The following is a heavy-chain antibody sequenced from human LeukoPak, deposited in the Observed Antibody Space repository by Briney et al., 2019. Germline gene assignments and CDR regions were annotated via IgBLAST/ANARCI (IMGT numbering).Heavy chain of an antibody. D-gene: IGHD6-19*01. CDR3: ARAGYSSGWYGNYFDY. CDR2: INHSGST. CDR1: GGXXXGYY. Sequence: YGGXXXGYYWSWIRQPPGKGLEWIGEINHSGSTNYNPSLKSRVTISVDTSKNQFSLKLSSVTAADTAVYYCARAGYSSGWYGNYFDYWGQGTLVTVSS. J-gene: IGHJ4*02. V-gene: IGHV4-34*01.